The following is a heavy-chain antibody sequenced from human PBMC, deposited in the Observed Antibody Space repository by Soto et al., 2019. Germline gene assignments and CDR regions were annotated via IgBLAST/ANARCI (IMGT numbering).Heavy chain of an antibody. CDR1: GGSISSGDYY. Sequence: QVQLQESGPGLVKPSQTLSLTCTVSGGSISSGDYYWSWIRQPPGKGLEWTGYIYYSGSTYYNPSLKRRVTISVDTSKNQFSLKLSSVTAAGTAVYYCARVSAMIVVVIDYWGQGTLVTVSS. J-gene: IGHJ4*02. CDR3: ARVSAMIVVVIDY. V-gene: IGHV4-30-4*01. CDR2: IYYSGST. D-gene: IGHD3-22*01.